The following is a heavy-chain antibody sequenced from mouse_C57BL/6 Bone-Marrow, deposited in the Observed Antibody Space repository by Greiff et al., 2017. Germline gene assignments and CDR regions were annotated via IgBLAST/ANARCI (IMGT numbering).Heavy chain of an antibody. D-gene: IGHD2-2*01. V-gene: IGHV1-81*01. J-gene: IGHJ4*01. CDR2: IYPRSGNT. Sequence: QVQLQQSGAELARPGASVKLSCKASGYTFTSYGISWVKQRTGQGLEWIGEIYPRSGNTYYNEKFKGKATLTADKSSSTAYMELLSLTSEDSAVYFCARTNGYRAMDYWGQGTSVTVSA. CDR1: GYTFTSYG. CDR3: ARTNGYRAMDY.